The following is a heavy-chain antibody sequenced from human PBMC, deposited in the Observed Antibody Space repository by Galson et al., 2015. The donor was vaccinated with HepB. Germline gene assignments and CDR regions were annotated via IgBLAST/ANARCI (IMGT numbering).Heavy chain of an antibody. D-gene: IGHD5-18*01. Sequence: SVKVSCKASGGTFSSYAISWVRQAPGQGLEWMGGIIPIFGTANYAQKFQGRVTITADESTSTAYMELSSLRSEDTAVYYCASGVLGYSYGPFDYWGQGTLVTVSS. CDR3: ASGVLGYSYGPFDY. CDR2: IIPIFGTA. J-gene: IGHJ4*02. V-gene: IGHV1-69*13. CDR1: GGTFSSYA.